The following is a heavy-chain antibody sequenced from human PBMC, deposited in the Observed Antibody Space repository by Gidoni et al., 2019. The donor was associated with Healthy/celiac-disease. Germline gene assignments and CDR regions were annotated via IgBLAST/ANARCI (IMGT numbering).Heavy chain of an antibody. CDR3: ARDDYDYVWGSSPGYYYGMDV. Sequence: QVQLVQSGAEVKKPGSSVKVSCKASGGTFSSYAISWVRQAPGQGLEWMGGIIHIFGTANYAQKFQGRVTITADESTSTAYMELSSLRSEDTAVYYCARDDYDYVWGSSPGYYYGMDVWGQGTTVTVSS. D-gene: IGHD3-16*01. V-gene: IGHV1-69*01. J-gene: IGHJ6*02. CDR1: GGTFSSYA. CDR2: IIHIFGTA.